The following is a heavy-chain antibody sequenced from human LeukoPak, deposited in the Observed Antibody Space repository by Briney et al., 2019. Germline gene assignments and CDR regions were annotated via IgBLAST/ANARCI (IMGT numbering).Heavy chain of an antibody. CDR2: INTYSGGT. V-gene: IGHV1-2*02. CDR1: GYTLSGHY. Sequence: ASVKVSCKASGYTLSGHYMHWVRQAPGQGLEWMGLINTYSGGTNYAQKFQGRVTMTRDTSINTAYLELKRLRSDDTAVYYCARGLPTSEHLIGVLGDYWGQGTLVTVSS. D-gene: IGHD7-27*01. J-gene: IGHJ4*02. CDR3: ARGLPTSEHLIGVLGDY.